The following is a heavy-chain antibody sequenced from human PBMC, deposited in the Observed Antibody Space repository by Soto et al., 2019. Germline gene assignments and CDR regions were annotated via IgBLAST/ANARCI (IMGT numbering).Heavy chain of an antibody. J-gene: IGHJ5*02. CDR3: ARNHVRGYCSGGSCFTRFDP. D-gene: IGHD2-15*01. CDR1: GYTFTSYY. Sequence: QVQLVQSGAEVKKPGASVKVSCKASGYTFTSYYMHWVRQAPGQGLEWMGIINPSGGSTSYAQKFQGRATMTRDTSTSTVYMELSSLRSEDTAVYYCARNHVRGYCSGGSCFTRFDPWGQGTLVTVSS. V-gene: IGHV1-46*03. CDR2: INPSGGST.